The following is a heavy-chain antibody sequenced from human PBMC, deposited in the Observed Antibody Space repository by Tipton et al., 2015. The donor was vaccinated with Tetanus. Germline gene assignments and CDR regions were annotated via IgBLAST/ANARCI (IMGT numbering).Heavy chain of an antibody. D-gene: IGHD3-22*01. Sequence: TLSLTCAVYGGSFSGYYWSWIRQHPGKGLEWIGEINHSGSTNYNPSLKSRVTISVDTSKNQFSLKVSSVTAADTAVYYCARDDYYDGRGLYYYGLDVWGQGTTVTVSS. V-gene: IGHV4-34*01. J-gene: IGHJ6*02. CDR1: GGSFSGYY. CDR3: ARDDYYDGRGLYYYGLDV. CDR2: INHSGST.